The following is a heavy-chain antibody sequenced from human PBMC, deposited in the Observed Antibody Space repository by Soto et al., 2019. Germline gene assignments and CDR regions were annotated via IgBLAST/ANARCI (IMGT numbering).Heavy chain of an antibody. Sequence: QVQLQESGPGMVKPSGTLSLTCAVSGVSISDSITSNNWWNWVRQTPGKGLEWLGEIFHTGTVNSKPSLKGRLAMSLDKSRNLFSLRLDSVTAADTAVYYCAGLGTAVSTFDYWGQGIPVTVSS. CDR3: AGLGTAVSTFDY. D-gene: IGHD2-21*02. V-gene: IGHV4-4*02. CDR1: GVSISDSITSNNW. CDR2: IFHTGTV. J-gene: IGHJ4*02.